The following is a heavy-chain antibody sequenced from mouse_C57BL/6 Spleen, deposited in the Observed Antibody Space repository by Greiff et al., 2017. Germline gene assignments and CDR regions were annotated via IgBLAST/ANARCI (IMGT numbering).Heavy chain of an antibody. CDR3: ARNPIYYDYDDY. V-gene: IGHV1-81*01. CDR1: GYTFTSYG. J-gene: IGHJ2*01. Sequence: VQLQQSGAELARPGASVKLSCKASGYTFTSYGISWVKQRTGQGLEWIGEIYPRSGNTYYNEKFKGKATLTADKSSSTAYMELRSLTSEDSAVYVCARNPIYYDYDDYWGQGTTLTVSA. CDR2: IYPRSGNT. D-gene: IGHD2-4*01.